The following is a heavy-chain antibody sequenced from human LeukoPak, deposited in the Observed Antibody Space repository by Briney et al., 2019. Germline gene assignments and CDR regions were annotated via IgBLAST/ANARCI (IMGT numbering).Heavy chain of an antibody. CDR3: AKGNYDFWSGSPGLSYFDY. V-gene: IGHV3-23*01. CDR1: GFTFSSYA. Sequence: GGSLRLSCAASGFTFSSYAMSWVRQAPGKGLEWVSAISGSGVATYYADSVKGRFTISRDNSKNTLYLQMNSLRAGDTAVYYCAKGNYDFWSGSPGLSYFDYWGQGTLVTVSS. CDR2: ISGSGVAT. J-gene: IGHJ4*02. D-gene: IGHD3-3*01.